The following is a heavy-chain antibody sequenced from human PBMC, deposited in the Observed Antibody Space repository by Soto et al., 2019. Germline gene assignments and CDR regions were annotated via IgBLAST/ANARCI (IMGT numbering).Heavy chain of an antibody. Sequence: AGGSLRLSCAASGFTFSSYEMNWVRQAPGKGLEWVSYISSSGSTIYYADSVKGRFTISRDNAKNSLYLQMNSLRAEDTAVYYCARGVRYYDSSGYYYDYWGQGTLVTVSS. J-gene: IGHJ4*02. V-gene: IGHV3-48*03. D-gene: IGHD3-22*01. CDR2: ISSSGSTI. CDR3: ARGVRYYDSSGYYYDY. CDR1: GFTFSSYE.